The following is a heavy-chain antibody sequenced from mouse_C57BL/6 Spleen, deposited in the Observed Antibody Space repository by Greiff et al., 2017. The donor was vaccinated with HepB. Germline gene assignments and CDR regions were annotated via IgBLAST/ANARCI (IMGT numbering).Heavy chain of an antibody. J-gene: IGHJ4*01. D-gene: IGHD1-1*01. V-gene: IGHV14-4*01. Sequence: EVQLQQSGAELVRPGASVKLSCTASGFNIKDDYMHWVKQRPEQGLEWIGWIDPENGDTEYASKFQGKATITADTSSNTAYLQLSSLKSEDTAVYYWTTWGTTVVATYAMDYWGQGTSVTVSS. CDR3: TTWGTTVVATYAMDY. CDR1: GFNIKDDY. CDR2: IDPENGDT.